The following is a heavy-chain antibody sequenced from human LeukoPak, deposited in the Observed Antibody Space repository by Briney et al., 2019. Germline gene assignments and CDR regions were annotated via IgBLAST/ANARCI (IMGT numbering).Heavy chain of an antibody. CDR2: IKQDGSEK. Sequence: GGSLRLSCAASGFTFSSYWMTWVRQAPGKGLEWVANIKQDGSEKFYVDSVKGRFTISRDNAKNSLYLQMNSLRAEDTAVYYCARDLYYYDSSGYYYGEVLDYWGQGTLVTVSS. V-gene: IGHV3-7*01. J-gene: IGHJ4*02. CDR1: GFTFSSYW. CDR3: ARDLYYYDSSGYYYGEVLDY. D-gene: IGHD3-22*01.